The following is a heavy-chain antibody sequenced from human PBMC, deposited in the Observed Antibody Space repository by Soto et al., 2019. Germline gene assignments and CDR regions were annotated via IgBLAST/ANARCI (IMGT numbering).Heavy chain of an antibody. J-gene: IGHJ4*02. Sequence: FXRLSCASSGFTFSPFNMDLVRQAPGKGLEWFSSITNSAYTSYADSVKGRFTISRDNAKNSLYLQMNSLRAEDTAVYYCGLYDALFFDVWGQGALVTFSS. CDR1: GFTFSPFN. D-gene: IGHD2-8*01. V-gene: IGHV3-21*01. CDR2: ITNSAYT. CDR3: GLYDALFFDV.